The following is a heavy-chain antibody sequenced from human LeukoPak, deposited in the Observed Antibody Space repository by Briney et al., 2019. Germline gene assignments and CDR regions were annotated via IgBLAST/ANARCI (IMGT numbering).Heavy chain of an antibody. CDR2: ISSGSSST. D-gene: IGHD1-1*01. Sequence: PGGSLRLSCAASGFTFSTYTMNWVRQAPGKGLEWVSSISSGSSSTYYADSVKGRFTISRDNAKNSLYLQMNSLRAEDTAVYYCARDRATGTTNYYYYYGMDVWGKGTTVTVSS. V-gene: IGHV3-21*01. CDR3: ARDRATGTTNYYYYYGMDV. CDR1: GFTFSTYT. J-gene: IGHJ6*04.